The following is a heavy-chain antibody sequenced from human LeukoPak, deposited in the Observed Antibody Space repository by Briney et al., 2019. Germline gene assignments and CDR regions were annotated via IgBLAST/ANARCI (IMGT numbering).Heavy chain of an antibody. Sequence: ASVKVSCKASGYTFTTYYIHWVRQAPGQGLEWMGIISPSGGSTSYARKFQGRVTMTRDTSTSTVYMELSSLRSEDTAVYYCTRTYYYDSSGYYYGRDAFDIWGQGTMVTVSS. CDR1: GYTFTTYY. CDR3: TRTYYYDSSGYYYGRDAFDI. CDR2: ISPSGGST. D-gene: IGHD3-22*01. V-gene: IGHV1-46*01. J-gene: IGHJ3*02.